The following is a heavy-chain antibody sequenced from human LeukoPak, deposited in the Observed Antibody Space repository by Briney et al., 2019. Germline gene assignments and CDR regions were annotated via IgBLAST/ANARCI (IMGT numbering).Heavy chain of an antibody. V-gene: IGHV3-23*01. D-gene: IGHD2-15*01. CDR2: IGGTGINT. Sequence: GGSLRLSCVASGYTFNTYAMSWVRQAPGKGLEWVSAIGGTGINTKYADSVNGRFTVSRDNSRDTLYLQMSSLRADDTALYYCAKGLVAGSQYFDSWGQGTLVTVSS. CDR1: GYTFNTYA. J-gene: IGHJ4*02. CDR3: AKGLVAGSQYFDS.